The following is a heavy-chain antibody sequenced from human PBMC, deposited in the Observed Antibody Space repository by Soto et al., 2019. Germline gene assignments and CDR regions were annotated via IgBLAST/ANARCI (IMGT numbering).Heavy chain of an antibody. CDR3: ARDQQPQIPRPNYDILTGLDY. D-gene: IGHD3-9*01. CDR2: INPNSGGT. Sequence: GASVKVSCKASGYTFTGYYMHWVRQAPGQGLEWMGWINPNSGGTNYAQKFQGWVTMTRDTSISTAYMELSRLRSDDTAVYYCARDQQPQIPRPNYDILTGLDYWGQGTLVTVSS. J-gene: IGHJ4*02. CDR1: GYTFTGYY. V-gene: IGHV1-2*04.